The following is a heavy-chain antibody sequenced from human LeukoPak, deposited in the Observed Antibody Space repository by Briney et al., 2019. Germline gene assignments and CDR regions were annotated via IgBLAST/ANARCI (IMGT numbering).Heavy chain of an antibody. CDR3: ARHYYDSRYPTSGYYMDV. CDR1: GFSFRDYY. CDR2: ISNSGTDT. Sequence: KPGGSLRLSCEGSGFSFRDYYMSWIRQTPGKGLEWVSYISNSGTDTNYADSVKGRFTISRDNDKNSLYLQMNSLRAEDTALYYCARHYYDSRYPTSGYYMDVWGKGTTVTVSS. D-gene: IGHD3-22*01. J-gene: IGHJ6*03. V-gene: IGHV3-11*03.